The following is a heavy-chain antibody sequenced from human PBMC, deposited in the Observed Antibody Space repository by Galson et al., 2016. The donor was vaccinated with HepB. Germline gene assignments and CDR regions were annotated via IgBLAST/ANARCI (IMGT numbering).Heavy chain of an antibody. CDR1: GGSISSYY. V-gene: IGHV4-59*12. CDR2: IYDNGST. CDR3: ARGPTRTDAFDV. J-gene: IGHJ3*01. Sequence: SETLSLTCTVSGGSISSYYWSWIRQSPGRGLEWIGYIYDNGSTDYKSSLKRRVTMSVDTSKNQLSLKLSSVTAADTALYYCARGPTRTDAFDVWGQGTMVTVSS. D-gene: IGHD4-11*01.